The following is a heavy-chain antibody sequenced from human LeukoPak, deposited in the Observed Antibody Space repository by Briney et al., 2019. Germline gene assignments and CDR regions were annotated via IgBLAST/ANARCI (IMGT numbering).Heavy chain of an antibody. CDR1: GNSITNSW. V-gene: IGHV5-51*01. J-gene: IGHJ3*02. CDR2: IYGGNSDA. D-gene: IGHD1-1*01. CDR3: ARPNYNWNDRAFDI. Sequence: GESLKISCKGSGNSITNSWIGWVRQMPGKGLEWMGIIYGGNSDARYSPSFQGQGTISVDKSVNTAYLQWSSLQASDTAMYYCARPNYNWNDRAFDIWGQGTMVTVSS.